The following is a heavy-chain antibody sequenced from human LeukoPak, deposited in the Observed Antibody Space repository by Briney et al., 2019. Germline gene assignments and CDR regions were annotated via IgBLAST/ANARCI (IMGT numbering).Heavy chain of an antibody. V-gene: IGHV3-23*01. CDR2: ISGSGGST. CDR3: AKSAYYDSSGFYREYYFDY. CDR1: RFTFSNYA. Sequence: GGSLRLSCAASRFTFSNYAMSWVRQAPGKGLEWVSTISGSGGSTYYADSVKGRFTISRDNSKSTLHLQMNSLRAEDTAVYYCAKSAYYDSSGFYREYYFDYWGQGTLVTVSS. J-gene: IGHJ4*02. D-gene: IGHD3-22*01.